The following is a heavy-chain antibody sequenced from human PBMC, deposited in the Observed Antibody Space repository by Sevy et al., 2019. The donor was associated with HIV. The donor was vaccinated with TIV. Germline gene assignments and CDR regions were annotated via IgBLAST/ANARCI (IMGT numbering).Heavy chain of an antibody. CDR3: ARSASYMDV. J-gene: IGHJ6*02. CDR2: VYPGDADV. D-gene: IGHD3-16*01. Sequence: GESLKISCKGSGYIFTNYWITWVRQMPGKGLEWWGIVYPGDADVKYNPAFEGHVTMSVDKTMTTAYLRWGNLKASDTASYYCARSASYMDVWGQGTTVTVSS. V-gene: IGHV5-51*01. CDR1: GYIFTNYW.